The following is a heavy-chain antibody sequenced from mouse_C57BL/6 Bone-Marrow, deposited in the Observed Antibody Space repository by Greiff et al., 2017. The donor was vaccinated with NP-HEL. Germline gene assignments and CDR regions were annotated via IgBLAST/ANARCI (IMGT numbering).Heavy chain of an antibody. J-gene: IGHJ4*01. Sequence: QVHVKQSGAELARPGASVKLSCKASGYTFTSYGISWVKQRTGQGLEWIGEIYPRSGNTYYNEKFKGKATLTADKSSSTAYMELRSLTSEDSAVYFCARRGVPLKAMDYWGQGTSVTVSS. V-gene: IGHV1-81*01. CDR2: IYPRSGNT. CDR3: ARRGVPLKAMDY. CDR1: GYTFTSYG. D-gene: IGHD5-1*01.